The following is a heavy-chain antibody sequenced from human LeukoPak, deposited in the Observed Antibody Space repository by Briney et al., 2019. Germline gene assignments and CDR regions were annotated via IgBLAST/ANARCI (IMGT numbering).Heavy chain of an antibody. Sequence: PGGSLRLSCAASGFTFSTYSMNWVRQAPGKGLEWVSSIGDSSSYIYYADSVKGRFTISRDNAKNSLYLQMNSLRAEDTAVYYCARSSGSFFEADYWGQGTLVTVSS. V-gene: IGHV3-21*01. J-gene: IGHJ4*02. CDR3: ARSSGSFFEADY. CDR1: GFTFSTYS. D-gene: IGHD1-26*01. CDR2: IGDSSSYI.